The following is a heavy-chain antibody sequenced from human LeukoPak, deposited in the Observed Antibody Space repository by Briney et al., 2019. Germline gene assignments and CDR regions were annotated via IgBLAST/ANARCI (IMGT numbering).Heavy chain of an antibody. CDR2: IYYSGST. D-gene: IGHD3-10*01. Sequence: SETLSLTCTVSGGSISSSSYYWGWIRQPPGKGLEWIGSIYYSGSTYYNPSLKSRATISVDTSKNQFSLKLSSVTAADTAVYYCARQRPYGGIGYNWFDPWGQGTLVTVSS. CDR3: ARQRPYGGIGYNWFDP. CDR1: GGSISSSSYY. J-gene: IGHJ5*02. V-gene: IGHV4-39*01.